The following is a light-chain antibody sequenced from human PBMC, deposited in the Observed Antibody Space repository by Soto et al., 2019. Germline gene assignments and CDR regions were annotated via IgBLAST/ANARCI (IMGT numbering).Light chain of an antibody. V-gene: IGKV1-5*01. Sequence: SQSPATLSASIGDRVTITCRASQRINKWLAWHRQKPGKAPKLLIYDASSLQSGVPPRFSGSGSGTEFTLTIRSLQPDDIATYYCQQYSSYSAWTFGEGTKVDI. CDR2: DAS. CDR1: QRINKW. CDR3: QQYSSYSAWT. J-gene: IGKJ1*01.